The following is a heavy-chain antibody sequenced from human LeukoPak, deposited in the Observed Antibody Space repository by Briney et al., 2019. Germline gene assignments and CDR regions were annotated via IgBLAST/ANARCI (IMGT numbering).Heavy chain of an antibody. V-gene: IGHV1-8*01. D-gene: IGHD6-19*01. J-gene: IGHJ4*02. CDR1: GYTFTTYD. CDR3: ARGLRWIAVAGTWYYFDY. CDR2: MNPNSGNT. Sequence: ASVKVSCKASGYTFTTYDINWVRQAAGQGLEWMGWMNPNSGNTGYALKFQGGITITRNTSISTAYMELSSLTSEDTAVYYCARGLRWIAVAGTWYYFDYWGQGTLVTVSS.